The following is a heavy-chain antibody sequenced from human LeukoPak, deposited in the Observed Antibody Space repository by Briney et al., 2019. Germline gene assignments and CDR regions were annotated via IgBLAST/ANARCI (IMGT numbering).Heavy chain of an antibody. V-gene: IGHV3-11*05. CDR3: AKAPHIRTMWLFDS. CDR1: GFTFSDYY. D-gene: IGHD1-14*01. Sequence: GGSLRLSCAASGFTFSDYYMSWIRQAPGKGLEWVSCITGSGAETNSADAVKGRFTISRDNAKNTLYLQMNTLRAEDTAVYYCAKAPHIRTMWLFDSWGQGSLVTVSS. J-gene: IGHJ4*02. CDR2: ITGSGAET.